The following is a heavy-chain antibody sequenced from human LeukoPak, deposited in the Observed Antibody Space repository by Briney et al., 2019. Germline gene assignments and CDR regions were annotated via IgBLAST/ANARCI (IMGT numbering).Heavy chain of an antibody. CDR3: AKSRTAAVAGGFDY. D-gene: IGHD6-19*01. CDR1: VYPYSSYA. Sequence: GGSLRLFCTACVYPYSSYAMIGVRKATGKGLEGLTAITTGGGRTYYADSVKGRFTISRDNPKNTLYVEMNSLRAEDTAVYYCAKSRTAAVAGGFDYWGQGTLVTVSS. CDR2: ITTGGGRT. J-gene: IGHJ4*02. V-gene: IGHV3-23*01.